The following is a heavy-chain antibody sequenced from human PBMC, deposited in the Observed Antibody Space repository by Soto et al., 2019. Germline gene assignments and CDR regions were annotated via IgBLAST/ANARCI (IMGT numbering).Heavy chain of an antibody. V-gene: IGHV3-23*01. CDR2: ISGSGGST. CDR1: GFTFSSYA. CDR3: AKPEYCSSTSCYLLGAFDI. Sequence: EVQLLESGGGSVQPGGSLRLSCAASGFTFSSYAMSWVRQAPGKGLEWVSAISGSGGSTYYADSVKGRFTISRDNSKNTLYLQMNSLRAEDTAVYYCAKPEYCSSTSCYLLGAFDIWGQGTMVTVSS. D-gene: IGHD2-2*01. J-gene: IGHJ3*02.